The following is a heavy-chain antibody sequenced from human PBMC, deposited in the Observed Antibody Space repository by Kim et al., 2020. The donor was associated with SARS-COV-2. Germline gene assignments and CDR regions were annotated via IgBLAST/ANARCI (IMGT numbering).Heavy chain of an antibody. Sequence: GGSLRLSCAASGFDFKKYIMQWVRQPPGKGLEWLAVISPDGNQKHYADSVRGRITVTRDNDRNTLDLQMTSLRVEDTAVYFCARVGDTWGQGTLVMVSS. CDR1: GFDFKKYI. J-gene: IGHJ4*02. CDR3: ARVGDT. V-gene: IGHV3-30-3*01. CDR2: ISPDGNQK.